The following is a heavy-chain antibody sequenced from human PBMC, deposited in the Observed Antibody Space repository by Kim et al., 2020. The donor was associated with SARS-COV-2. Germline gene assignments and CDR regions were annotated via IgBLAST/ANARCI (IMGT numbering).Heavy chain of an antibody. D-gene: IGHD2-8*01. Sequence: GGSLRLSCAASGFTFSRHAMSWVRQAPGKGLEWVSTIAGNSVDTYYADSVKGRFTVSRDNSRNILSMQMNGLRAEDTAVYYCAKAYASNGHLYERAGAHGGQDTLLPVSS. CDR2: IAGNSVDT. J-gene: IGHJ1*01. V-gene: IGHV3-23*01. CDR3: AKAYASNGHLYERAGAH. CDR1: GFTFSRHA.